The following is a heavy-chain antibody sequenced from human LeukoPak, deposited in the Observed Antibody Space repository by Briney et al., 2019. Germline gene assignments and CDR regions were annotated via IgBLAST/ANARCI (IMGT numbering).Heavy chain of an antibody. D-gene: IGHD3-22*01. Sequence: PSETLSLTCTVSGGSICSYYWSWIRQPPGKGLEWIGYTFHSGSTNYNPSLKSRVTISADTSKNQFSLKLSSVTAADTAIYYCARRYYDSAGYYYFDYWGQGTLVTVSS. J-gene: IGHJ4*02. CDR3: ARRYYDSAGYYYFDY. V-gene: IGHV4-59*01. CDR2: TFHSGST. CDR1: GGSICSYY.